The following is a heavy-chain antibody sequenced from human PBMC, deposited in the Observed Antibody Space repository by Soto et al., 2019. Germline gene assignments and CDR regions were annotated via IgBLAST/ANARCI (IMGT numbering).Heavy chain of an antibody. V-gene: IGHV1-18*01. CDR2: ISAYNGNT. Sequence: QVQLVQSGAEVKKPGASVKVSCKASGYTFTSYGISWVRQAPGQGLEWMGWISAYNGNTNYAQKLQGRVTMTTDTSTSTAYMELRSLRSYDTAVYYCERYSSSSDYYYYYGMDVWGQGTTVTVSS. CDR3: ERYSSSSDYYYYYGMDV. J-gene: IGHJ6*02. D-gene: IGHD6-6*01. CDR1: GYTFTSYG.